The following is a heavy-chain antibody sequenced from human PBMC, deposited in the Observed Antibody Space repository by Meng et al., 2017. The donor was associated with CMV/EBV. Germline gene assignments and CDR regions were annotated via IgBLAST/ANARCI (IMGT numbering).Heavy chain of an antibody. J-gene: IGHJ6*02. CDR2: IIPILGIA. V-gene: IGHV1-69*10. CDR3: ARSDSSSTNYYYYGMDV. D-gene: IGHD6-6*01. Sequence: SVKVSCKASGGTFSSYAISWVRQAPGQGLEWMGGIIPILGIANYAQKFQGRVTITADKSMSTAYMELSSLRSEDTAVYYCARSDSSSTNYYYYGMDVWGQGTAVTVSS. CDR1: GGTFSSYA.